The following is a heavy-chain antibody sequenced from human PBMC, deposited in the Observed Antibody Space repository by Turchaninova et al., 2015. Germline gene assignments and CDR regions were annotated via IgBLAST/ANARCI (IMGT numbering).Heavy chain of an antibody. V-gene: IGHV4-34*01. CDR1: GASLSNYS. J-gene: IGHJ3*01. CDR2: INHNGST. D-gene: IGHD4-23*01. Sequence: QVQLQQWGAGPLKPSETLPLPSAVYGASLSNYSWSWIRQSPGKGLEWIGEINHNGSTHYNPSLKSRVTMSVDTSKRQFSLNLRSATAADTALYYSRLRWDQDDAFDLWGQGTMVAVSS. CDR3: RLRWDQDDAFDL.